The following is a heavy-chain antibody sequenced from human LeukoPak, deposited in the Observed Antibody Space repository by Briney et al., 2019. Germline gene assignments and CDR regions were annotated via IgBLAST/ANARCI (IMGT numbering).Heavy chain of an antibody. J-gene: IGHJ4*02. Sequence: HPGGSLRLSCSPSGYTFSTSDVHWVRQATEKGLGWVSTIASGPGYTYYAGSVKGRFTISRENAKTSCFLQMGSLRAEETAVYYCARGGEIGFDYWGEGALVTVSS. CDR2: IASGPGYT. CDR1: GYTFSTSD. V-gene: IGHV3-13*01. D-gene: IGHD3-16*01. CDR3: ARGGEIGFDY.